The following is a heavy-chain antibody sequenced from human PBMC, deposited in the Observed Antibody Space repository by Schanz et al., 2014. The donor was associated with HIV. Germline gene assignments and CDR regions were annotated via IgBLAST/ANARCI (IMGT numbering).Heavy chain of an antibody. CDR3: VRVRSPRVKIVVVMDYYYYAMDV. Sequence: QVRLVESGGGVVQPGRSLRLSCAASGFTFSSYAMQWVRQAPGKGLDWVAVISYDGDKKYYADSVKGRFTVSRDFSNNTVHLQMNSLRAEDTAVYYCVRVRSPRVKIVVVMDYYYYAMDVWGQGTTVTVSS. J-gene: IGHJ6*02. V-gene: IGHV3-30-3*01. CDR2: ISYDGDKK. D-gene: IGHD3-22*01. CDR1: GFTFSSYA.